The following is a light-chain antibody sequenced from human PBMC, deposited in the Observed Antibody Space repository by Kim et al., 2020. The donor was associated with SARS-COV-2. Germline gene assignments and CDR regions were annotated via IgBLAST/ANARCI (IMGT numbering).Light chain of an antibody. CDR1: QSISSW. Sequence: ASVGDRVPITCRASQSISSWLAWYQQKPGKAPKLLIYKASSLESGVPSRFSGSGSGTEFTLTISSLQPDDFATYYCQQYNSYSGYSFGQGTKLEI. CDR3: QQYNSYSGYS. J-gene: IGKJ2*03. V-gene: IGKV1-5*03. CDR2: KAS.